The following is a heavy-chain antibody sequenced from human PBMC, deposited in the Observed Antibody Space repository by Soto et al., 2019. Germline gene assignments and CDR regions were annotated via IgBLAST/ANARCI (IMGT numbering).Heavy chain of an antibody. J-gene: IGHJ4*02. Sequence: ASVKVSCKASGYTFTSYAMHWVRQAPGQRLEWMGWINAGNGNTKYSQKFQGRVTITRDTSASTAYMELSSLRSEETAVYYCQSGLHTISSIAARPMGYWGQGTLVTVSS. CDR3: QSGLHTISSIAARPMGY. V-gene: IGHV1-3*01. CDR1: GYTFTSYA. D-gene: IGHD6-6*01. CDR2: INAGNGNT.